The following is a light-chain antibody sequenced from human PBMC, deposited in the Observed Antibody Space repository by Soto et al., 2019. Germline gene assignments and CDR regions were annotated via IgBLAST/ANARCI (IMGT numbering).Light chain of an antibody. CDR1: QSISRW. V-gene: IGKV1-5*01. CDR2: DAS. Sequence: DIQMTQSPSTLSASIGDRVTITCRASQSISRWVAWYQQKPGKAPKVLIWDASSLQRGVPSRFRGSGSGTEFTLTISSLQRDDFATYYCQQYNAYSTWTFGQGTKVDIK. J-gene: IGKJ1*01. CDR3: QQYNAYSTWT.